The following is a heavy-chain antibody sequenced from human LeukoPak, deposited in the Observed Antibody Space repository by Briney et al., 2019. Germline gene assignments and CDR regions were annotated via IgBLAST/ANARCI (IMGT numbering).Heavy chain of an antibody. Sequence: SETLSLTCTVSGGSISSYYWSWIRQPPGKGLEWIGYIYYSGSTNYNPSLKSRVTISVDTSKNQFSLKLSSVTAADTAVYYCARGRALTLDYWGQGTLVTVSS. CDR1: GGSISSYY. D-gene: IGHD1-14*01. CDR3: ARGRALTLDY. J-gene: IGHJ4*02. V-gene: IGHV4-59*01. CDR2: IYYSGST.